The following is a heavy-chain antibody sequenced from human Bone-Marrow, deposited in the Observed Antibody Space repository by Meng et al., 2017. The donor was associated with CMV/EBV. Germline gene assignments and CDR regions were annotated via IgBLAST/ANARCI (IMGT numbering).Heavy chain of an antibody. CDR1: GYTFTSYG. CDR2: ISAYNGNI. V-gene: IGHV1-18*01. Sequence: ASVKVSCKASGYTFTSYGISWVRQAPGQGLKWMGWISAYNGNINYAQKFQDRVTMTTDTSTSTAYMELRSLRSDDTAVYYCARLSGRAVARGYYYGMDVWGQGTTVTVSS. D-gene: IGHD6-19*01. J-gene: IGHJ6*02. CDR3: ARLSGRAVARGYYYGMDV.